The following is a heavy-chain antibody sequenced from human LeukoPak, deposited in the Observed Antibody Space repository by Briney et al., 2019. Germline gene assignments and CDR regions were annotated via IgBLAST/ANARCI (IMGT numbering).Heavy chain of an antibody. CDR1: GFTFSSYA. V-gene: IGHV3-23*01. Sequence: TGGSLRLSCAASGFTFSSYAMSWVRQAPGKGLEWVSAISGSGGSTYYADSVKGRFTISRDNSKNTLYLQMNSLRAEDTAVYYCARYYDSGASRGPKKTFDIWGQGTMVTVSS. D-gene: IGHD3-10*01. CDR3: ARYYDSGASRGPKKTFDI. J-gene: IGHJ3*02. CDR2: ISGSGGST.